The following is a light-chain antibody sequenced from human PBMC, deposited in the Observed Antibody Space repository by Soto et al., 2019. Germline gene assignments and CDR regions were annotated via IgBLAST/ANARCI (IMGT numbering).Light chain of an antibody. CDR3: ATWDDSLNGAV. Sequence: QSVLTQSPSASGTPGQRVTISCSGSTSNIGTNTVNWYQQVPGTAPKLLIFGNHQRPSGVPDRFSGSRSGTSASLAISGLQSEDEADYYCATWDDSLNGAVFGGGTKLTVL. CDR1: TSNIGTNT. V-gene: IGLV1-44*01. CDR2: GNH. J-gene: IGLJ2*01.